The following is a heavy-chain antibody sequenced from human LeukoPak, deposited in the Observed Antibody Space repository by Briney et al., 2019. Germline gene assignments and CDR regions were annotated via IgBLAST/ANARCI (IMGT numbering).Heavy chain of an antibody. CDR2: IYYSGST. D-gene: IGHD4-23*01. CDR1: GGSISSTSHY. V-gene: IGHV4-39*01. Sequence: SETLSLTCTVSGGSISSTSHYWGWVRQPPGKGLEWIGNIYYSGSTYYNPSLKSRVTLSVDTSKNQFSLKLSSVTAADTAVYYCARHEGYSYDYWGRGTLVTVSS. CDR3: ARHEGYSYDY. J-gene: IGHJ2*01.